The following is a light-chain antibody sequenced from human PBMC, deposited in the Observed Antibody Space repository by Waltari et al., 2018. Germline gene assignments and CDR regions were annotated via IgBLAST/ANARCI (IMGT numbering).Light chain of an antibody. CDR2: STD. Sequence: QSVLPQSPSASGPPGQRVPLSCSGSISNIGGNPVIWYQQLPRTAPKLLIYSTDQRPPGVPDRFSGSKSYTSASLAISGLQFEDEADYYCAAWDDSLNGVVFGGGTKLTVL. J-gene: IGLJ2*01. CDR3: AAWDDSLNGVV. CDR1: ISNIGGNP. V-gene: IGLV1-44*01.